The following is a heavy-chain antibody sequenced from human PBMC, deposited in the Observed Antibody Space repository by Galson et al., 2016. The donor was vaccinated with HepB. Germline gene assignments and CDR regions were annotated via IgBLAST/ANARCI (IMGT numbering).Heavy chain of an antibody. Sequence: ETLSLTCTVSGDSIRSTNSYWGWVRQPPGKGLEWIGSIYYSGNTYYNTSLLSRVSVSIDTPKNQFSLKVTAVTAADAAVYYCMRHYSSGPRAVDSWGQGTLVTVSS. CDR2: IYYSGNT. J-gene: IGHJ4*02. CDR1: GDSIRSTNSY. D-gene: IGHD3-22*01. CDR3: MRHYSSGPRAVDS. V-gene: IGHV4-39*01.